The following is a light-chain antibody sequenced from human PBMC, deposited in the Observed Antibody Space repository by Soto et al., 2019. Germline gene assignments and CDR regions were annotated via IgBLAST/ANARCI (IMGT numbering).Light chain of an antibody. V-gene: IGKV4-1*01. CDR1: QSVFYSSNNRNY. Sequence: DIVMTQSPDSLAVSLGERATINCKSSQSVFYSSNNRNYLVWYQQKPGQPPKLLISWASVRESGVPDRFSGSGSGTDFTLAISSLQAEDVAVYYCQQYYSSPWTFGQGTKVEIK. CDR2: WAS. CDR3: QQYYSSPWT. J-gene: IGKJ1*01.